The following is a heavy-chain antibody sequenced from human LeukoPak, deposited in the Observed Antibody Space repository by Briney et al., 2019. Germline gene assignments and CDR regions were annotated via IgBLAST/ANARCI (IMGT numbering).Heavy chain of an antibody. CDR3: AKDVQQWQVFDY. CDR2: ISSDGQST. J-gene: IGHJ4*02. CDR1: GFTLSNYW. D-gene: IGHD6-19*01. Sequence: PGGSLRLSCAASGFTLSNYWMHWVRQLPVPGKGLVWVSRISSDGQSTRYANSVKGRFTISRDNAKNTLYLQMNSLRAEDTAVYYCAKDVQQWQVFDYWGQGTLVTVSS. V-gene: IGHV3-74*01.